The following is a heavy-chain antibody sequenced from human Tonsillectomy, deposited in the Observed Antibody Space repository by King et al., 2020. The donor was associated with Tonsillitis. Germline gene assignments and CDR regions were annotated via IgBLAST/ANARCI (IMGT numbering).Heavy chain of an antibody. CDR2: INHSGST. D-gene: IGHD3-3*01. CDR1: GGSFSGYY. J-gene: IGHJ4*02. CDR3: ARALIAWSGYIY. Sequence: VQLQQWGAGLLKPSETLSLTCAVYGGSFSGYYWSWIRQPPGKGLEWIGEINHSGSTNYNPSLKSRVTISVDTSKNQFSLKLSSVTAADTAVYYCARALIAWSGYIYWGQGTLVTVSS. V-gene: IGHV4-34*01.